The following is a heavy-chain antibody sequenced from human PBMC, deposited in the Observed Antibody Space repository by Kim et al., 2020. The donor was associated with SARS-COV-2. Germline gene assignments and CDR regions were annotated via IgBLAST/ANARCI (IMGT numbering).Heavy chain of an antibody. CDR1: GFTVSSNY. CDR3: ARHHQEYDSSGRGRPQQFDY. Sequence: GGSLRLSCAASGFTVSSNYMSWVRQAPGKGLEWVSVIYSGGSTYYADSVKGRFTISRDNSKNTLYLQMNSLRAEDTAVYYCARHHQEYDSSGRGRPQQFDYWGQGTLVTVSS. J-gene: IGHJ4*02. CDR2: IYSGGST. V-gene: IGHV3-53*01. D-gene: IGHD3-22*01.